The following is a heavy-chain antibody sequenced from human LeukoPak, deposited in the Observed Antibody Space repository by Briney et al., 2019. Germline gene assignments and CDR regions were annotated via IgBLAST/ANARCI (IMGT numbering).Heavy chain of an antibody. CDR1: GGSFSVYY. J-gene: IGHJ4*02. D-gene: IGHD1-7*01. CDR2: INPSGST. CDR3: ARGLSFWSGTTLNFDY. V-gene: IGHV4-34*01. Sequence: PSETLSLTCAVYGGSFSVYYWSWIRQPPGKGLEWTGEINPSGSTIYNPSLKSRVTISVDTSKKEFSLKLSSVTAADTAVYYCARGLSFWSGTTLNFDYWGQGALVTVSS.